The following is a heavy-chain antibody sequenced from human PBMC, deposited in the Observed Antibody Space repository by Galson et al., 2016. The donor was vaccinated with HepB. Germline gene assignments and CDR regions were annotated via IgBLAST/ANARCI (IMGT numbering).Heavy chain of an antibody. V-gene: IGHV3-13*04. D-gene: IGHD5-12*01. Sequence: SLRLSCAASGFTFSSYDMHWVRQATGKGLEWVSTIGTAGDTYYPGSVKGRFTLSRENAKNSLYLQMNSLRAEDTAIYYCVNRAEYSGRDNGFQYWGRGTLDTVSS. J-gene: IGHJ4*02. CDR2: IGTAGDT. CDR3: VNRAEYSGRDNGFQY. CDR1: GFTFSSYD.